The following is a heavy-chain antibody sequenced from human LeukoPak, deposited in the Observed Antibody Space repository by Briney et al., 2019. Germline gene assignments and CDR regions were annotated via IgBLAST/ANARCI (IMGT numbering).Heavy chain of an antibody. CDR1: GFTFSSYA. CDR3: AKMSGDCSSTRCDYYYMDV. Sequence: GGSLRLSCAASGFTFSSYAMSWVRQAPGKGLEWVSAISGSGGSTYYADSVKGRFTISRDNSKNTLYLQMNTLRAQDTSVYYCAKMSGDCSSTRCDYYYMDVWGKGTPVNV. J-gene: IGHJ6*03. V-gene: IGHV3-23*01. D-gene: IGHD2-2*01. CDR2: ISGSGGST.